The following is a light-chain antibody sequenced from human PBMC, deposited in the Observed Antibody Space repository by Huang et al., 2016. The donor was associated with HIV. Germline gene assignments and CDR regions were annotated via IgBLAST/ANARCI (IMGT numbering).Light chain of an antibody. J-gene: IGKJ4*01. CDR3: QQLNSYPLT. CDR1: QGISSY. CDR2: AAS. V-gene: IGKV1-9*01. Sequence: IQLTQSPSSLSASVGDRFTITCRASQGISSYLAWYQQKPGKAPKLLIYAASTLQRGVPSRFSGSGSGTDFTLTISSLQPEDFATYYCQQLNSYPLTFGGGTKVEIK.